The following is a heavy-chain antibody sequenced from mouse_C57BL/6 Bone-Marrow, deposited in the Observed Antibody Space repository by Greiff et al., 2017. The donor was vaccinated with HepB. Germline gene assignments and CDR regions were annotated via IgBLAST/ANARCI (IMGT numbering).Heavy chain of an antibody. CDR3: ARIDYYGSSSYWYFDV. CDR1: GFSLSTFGMG. V-gene: IGHV8-8*01. D-gene: IGHD1-1*01. Sequence: QVQLKESGPGILQPSQTLSLTCSFSGFSLSTFGMGVGWIRQPSGKGLEWLAHIWWDDDKYYNPALKSRLTISKDTSKNQVFLKIANVDTADTATYYCARIDYYGSSSYWYFDVWGTGTTVTVSS. CDR2: IWWDDDK. J-gene: IGHJ1*03.